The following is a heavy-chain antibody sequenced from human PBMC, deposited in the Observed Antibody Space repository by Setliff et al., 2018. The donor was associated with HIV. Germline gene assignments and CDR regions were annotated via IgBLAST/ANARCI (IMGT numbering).Heavy chain of an antibody. J-gene: IGHJ4*02. CDR3: ATVDEGVRGVINYYFDY. V-gene: IGHV1-24*01. Sequence: ASVKVSCKVSGYILTELPVHWVRQAPGKGLEWMGGFDPEDGETIYTQKFQGRVTMTEDTSTDTAYMELSSLRSEDTAVYYCATVDEGVRGVINYYFDYWGQGTLVTVSS. D-gene: IGHD3-10*01. CDR2: FDPEDGET. CDR1: GYILTELP.